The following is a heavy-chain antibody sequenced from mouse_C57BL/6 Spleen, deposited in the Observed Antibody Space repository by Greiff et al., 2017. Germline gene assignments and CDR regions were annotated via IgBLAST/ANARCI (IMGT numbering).Heavy chain of an antibody. V-gene: IGHV14-4*01. CDR2: IDPENGDT. CDR3: IPYGNYAMDY. Sequence: VQLKQSGAELVRPGASVKLSCTASGFNIKDDYMHWVKRRPEQGLEWIGWIDPENGDTEYASKFQGKATITADTSSNTAYLQLSSLTSEDTAVYYCIPYGNYAMDYWGQGTSVTVSS. D-gene: IGHD2-1*01. CDR1: GFNIKDDY. J-gene: IGHJ4*01.